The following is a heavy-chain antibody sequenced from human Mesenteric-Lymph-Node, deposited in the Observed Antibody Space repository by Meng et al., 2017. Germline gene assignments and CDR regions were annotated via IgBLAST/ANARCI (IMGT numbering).Heavy chain of an antibody. CDR1: GFTFSSYS. V-gene: IGHV3-21*01. CDR2: ISSSSSYI. Sequence: GESLKISCAASGFTFSSYSMNWVRQAPGKGLEWVSSISSSSSYIYYADSVKGRFTISRDNAKNSLYLQMNTLRAEDTAVYYCASTGTYYYDSSGYSPPNCWGQGTLVTVSS. J-gene: IGHJ4*02. CDR3: ASTGTYYYDSSGYSPPNC. D-gene: IGHD3-22*01.